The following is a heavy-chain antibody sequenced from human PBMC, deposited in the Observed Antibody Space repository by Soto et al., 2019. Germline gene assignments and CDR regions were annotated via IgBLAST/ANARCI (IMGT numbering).Heavy chain of an antibody. V-gene: IGHV3-11*01. D-gene: IGHD3-22*01. CDR1: EFTFIDYY. CDR2: ISNTGRTI. CDR3: ARDLYDSSGYYYVEAHAFDI. Sequence: GGSLRLSCTASEFTFIDYYMNWMRQAPGKGLEWVSYISNTGRTIYYAASVKGRFTISRDNAKNSLYLQMNSLRAEDTAVYYCARDLYDSSGYYYVEAHAFDIWGQGTMVTVSS. J-gene: IGHJ3*02.